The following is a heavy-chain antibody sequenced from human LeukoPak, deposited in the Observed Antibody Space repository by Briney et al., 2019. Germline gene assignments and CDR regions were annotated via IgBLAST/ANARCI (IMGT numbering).Heavy chain of an antibody. D-gene: IGHD2-2*01. CDR2: ISTHDVNT. CDR1: GCTFTSSG. CDR3: ATDLGYCSSSTCDTFDY. Sequence: SVKVSCKASGCTFTSSGISWVRQAPGQGLEWMGWISTHDVNTKYAQKLQGRVTLTTDTSTSTAYMELRSLRSDDTAVYYCATDLGYCSSSTCDTFDYWGQGTLVTVSS. J-gene: IGHJ4*02. V-gene: IGHV1-18*01.